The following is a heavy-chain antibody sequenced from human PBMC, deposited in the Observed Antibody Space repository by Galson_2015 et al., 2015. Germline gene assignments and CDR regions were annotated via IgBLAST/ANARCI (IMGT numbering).Heavy chain of an antibody. CDR3: AKDIRSRYDGWSGMWD. J-gene: IGHJ4*02. V-gene: IGHV3-23*01. CDR1: GFTFRTYA. CDR2: ISGSGAST. Sequence: SLRLSCAASGFTFRTYAMNWVRQAPGKGLEWVSAISGSGASTYYGDSVKGRFTISRDKSKDTLYLQMNSLRVEDSAVYYCAKDIRSRYDGWSGMWDWGRGTLVTVSS. D-gene: IGHD3-3*01.